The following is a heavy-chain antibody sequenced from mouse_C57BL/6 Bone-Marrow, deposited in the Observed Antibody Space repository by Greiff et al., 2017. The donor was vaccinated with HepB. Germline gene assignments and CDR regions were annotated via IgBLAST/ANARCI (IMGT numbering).Heavy chain of an antibody. Sequence: QVQLQQPGAELVRPGSSVKLSCKASGYTFTSYWMDWVKQRPGQGLEWIGNIYPSDSETHYNQKFKDKATLTVDNSSSTAYMQLSSLTSEDSAVYYCARVRDYELDYWGQGTTLTVSS. J-gene: IGHJ2*01. CDR1: GYTFTSYW. D-gene: IGHD2-4*01. V-gene: IGHV1-61*01. CDR3: ARVRDYELDY. CDR2: IYPSDSET.